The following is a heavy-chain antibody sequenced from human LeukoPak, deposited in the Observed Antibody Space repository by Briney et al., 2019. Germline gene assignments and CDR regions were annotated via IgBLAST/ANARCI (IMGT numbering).Heavy chain of an antibody. CDR2: IIPIFGTA. V-gene: IGHV1-69*05. CDR3: ARVAVNYSSSSYFDY. D-gene: IGHD6-6*01. J-gene: IGHJ4*02. Sequence: GASVKVSCKASGGTFSSYAISWVRQAPGQGLEWMGGIIPIFGTANYAQKFQGRVTITTDESTSTAYMELSSLRSEDTAVYYCARVAVNYSSSSYFDYWGQGTLVTVSS. CDR1: GGTFSSYA.